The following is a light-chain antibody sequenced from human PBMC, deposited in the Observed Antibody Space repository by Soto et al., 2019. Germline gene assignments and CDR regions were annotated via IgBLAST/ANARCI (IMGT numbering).Light chain of an antibody. CDR1: QRIDNF. CDR3: QQRYKTSLSS. Sequence: DIQMTQSPSFLSACVGDRVTITCRASQRIDNFLNWYQQKPGKAPKLLIYGASSLQSGVPSRFSGSGSGTDFTLTITSLQPEDSATYHCQQRYKTSLSSFGQGTKVDIK. CDR2: GAS. V-gene: IGKV1-39*01. J-gene: IGKJ2*01.